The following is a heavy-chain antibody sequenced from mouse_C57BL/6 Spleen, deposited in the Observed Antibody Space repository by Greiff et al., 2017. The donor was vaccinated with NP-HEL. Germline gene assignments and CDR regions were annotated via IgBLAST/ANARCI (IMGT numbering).Heavy chain of an antibody. D-gene: IGHD1-1*01. CDR2: IDPETGGT. V-gene: IGHV1-15*01. CDR3: TPTTVVPMDY. Sequence: VQLQQSGAELVRPGASVTLSCKASGYTFTDYEMHWVKQTPVHGLEWIGAIDPETGGTAYNQKFKGKAILTADKSSSTAYMELRSLTSEDSAVYYCTPTTVVPMDYWGQGTSVTVSS. CDR1: GYTFTDYE. J-gene: IGHJ4*01.